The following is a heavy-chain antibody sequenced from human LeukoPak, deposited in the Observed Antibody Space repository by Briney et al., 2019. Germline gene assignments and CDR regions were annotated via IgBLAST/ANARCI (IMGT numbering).Heavy chain of an antibody. CDR1: GFTLSSYT. Sequence: GSLRLSCAASGFTLSSYTMNWVRQAPGKRLEWVSYIDLSGSTLYYVDSVKGRFTISRDNAKNSLYLQMNSLRAEDTAVYYCARGPPLFDPWGQGTLVAVSS. V-gene: IGHV3-48*04. CDR3: ARGPPLFDP. CDR2: IDLSGSTL. J-gene: IGHJ5*02.